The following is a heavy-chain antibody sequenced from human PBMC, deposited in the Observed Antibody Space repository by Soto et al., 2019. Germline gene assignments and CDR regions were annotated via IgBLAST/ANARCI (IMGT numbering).Heavy chain of an antibody. Sequence: SVKVSCKASGGTFSSYAISWVRQAPGQGLEWMGGIIPIFGTANYAQKFQGRITITAHESTSTAYMELSSLRSEDTAVYYCAREVNKLSYNWNYVYYYYGMDVWGQGTTVTVSS. V-gene: IGHV1-69*13. CDR3: AREVNKLSYNWNYVYYYYGMDV. CDR1: GGTFSSYA. J-gene: IGHJ6*02. CDR2: IIPIFGTA. D-gene: IGHD1-7*01.